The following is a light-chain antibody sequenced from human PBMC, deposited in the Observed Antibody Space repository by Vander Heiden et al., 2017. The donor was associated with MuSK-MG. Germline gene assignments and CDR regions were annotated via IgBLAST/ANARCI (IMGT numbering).Light chain of an antibody. CDR1: KLGDKY. CDR3: QAWDSSTSVV. J-gene: IGLJ2*01. V-gene: IGLV3-1*01. Sequence: SYELTQPPSVSVSPGQTASITCPGDKLGDKYACWYQQKPGQSPVLVINQDSKRPSGIPERFSGSNSGNTAPLTISGTQAMDEADYYCQAWDSSTSVVFGGGTKLTVL. CDR2: QDS.